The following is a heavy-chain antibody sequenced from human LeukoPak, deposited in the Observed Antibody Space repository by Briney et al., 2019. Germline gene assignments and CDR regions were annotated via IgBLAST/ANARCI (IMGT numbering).Heavy chain of an antibody. CDR1: GYTFTSYY. CDR2: INPSGGST. CDR3: ARDLTPRLNYYDSSGYRYYYYYYMDV. V-gene: IGHV1-46*01. Sequence: ASVKVSCKASGYTFTSYYMHWVRQAPGQGLEWMGIINPSGGSTSYAQKFQGRVTMTRDMSTSTVYMELSSLRSDDTAVYYCARDLTPRLNYYDSSGYRYYYYYYMDVWGKGTTVTVSS. D-gene: IGHD3-22*01. J-gene: IGHJ6*03.